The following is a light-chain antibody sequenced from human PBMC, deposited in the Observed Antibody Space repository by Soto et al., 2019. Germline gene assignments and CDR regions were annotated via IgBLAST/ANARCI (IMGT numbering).Light chain of an antibody. V-gene: IGLV2-8*01. CDR3: SSYAGSNIFVV. CDR1: SSDVGGYNY. Sequence: QSALTQPPSASGSPGQSVTISCTGTSSDVGGYNYVSWYQQYAGKAPKLMISEVSKRPSGVPDRFSGSKSGNTASLTVSGLQAEDEADYYCSSYAGSNIFVVFGGGTKLTVL. J-gene: IGLJ2*01. CDR2: EVS.